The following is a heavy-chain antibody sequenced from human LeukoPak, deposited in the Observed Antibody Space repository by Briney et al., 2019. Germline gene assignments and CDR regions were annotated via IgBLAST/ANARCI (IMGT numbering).Heavy chain of an antibody. J-gene: IGHJ4*02. Sequence: PGGSLRLSCAASGFTFRNYAMSWVRQAPGKGLEWVSAISGVGGGTYYADSLKGRFTITRDNSKNMVYLQMNSLRAEDTAIYYCAKPREVVVVVADYWGQGTLVTVPS. CDR1: GFTFRNYA. CDR3: AKPREVVVVVADY. V-gene: IGHV3-23*01. CDR2: ISGVGGGT. D-gene: IGHD2-15*01.